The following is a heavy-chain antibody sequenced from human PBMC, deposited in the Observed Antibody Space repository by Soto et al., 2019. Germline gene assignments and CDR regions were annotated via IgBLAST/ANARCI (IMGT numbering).Heavy chain of an antibody. Sequence: RSLTCAVYGGSFSGYYWSWIRQPPGKGLEWIGEINHSGSTNYNPSLKSRVTISVDTSKNQFSLKLSSVTAADTAVYYCARGRRYYDSSGYYLYYFDYWGQGTLVTVSS. CDR2: INHSGST. CDR1: GGSFSGYY. V-gene: IGHV4-34*01. CDR3: ARGRRYYDSSGYYLYYFDY. D-gene: IGHD3-22*01. J-gene: IGHJ4*02.